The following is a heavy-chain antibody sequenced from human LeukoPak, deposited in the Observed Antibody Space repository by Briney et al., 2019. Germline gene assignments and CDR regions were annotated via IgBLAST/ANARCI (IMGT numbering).Heavy chain of an antibody. CDR1: GGSFSGYY. CDR3: ASSHPY. Sequence: SETLSLTCAVYGGSFSGYYWGWIRQPPGKGLEWIGEINHSGSANYNPSLKSRVTISVDTSKSQFSLKLSSVAAADTAVYYCASSHPYWGQGTLVTVSS. CDR2: INHSGSA. J-gene: IGHJ4*02. V-gene: IGHV4-34*01.